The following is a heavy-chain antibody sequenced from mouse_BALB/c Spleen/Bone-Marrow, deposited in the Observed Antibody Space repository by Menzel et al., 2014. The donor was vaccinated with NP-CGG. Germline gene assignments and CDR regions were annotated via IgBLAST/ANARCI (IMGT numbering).Heavy chain of an antibody. CDR3: VKNNYDGTMDY. D-gene: IGHD1-1*01. V-gene: IGHV10S3*01. CDR2: IRSKSYDYAT. CDR1: GFTFNTNA. Sequence: EVKLEESGGGLVQPKGSLKLSCAASGFTFNTNAMNWVRQAPGKGLEWVARIRSKSYDYATFYADSVKDRFTISRDDSQSMLYLQMNNLKTEDTAMYYCVKNNYDGTMDYWGQGTSVTVSS. J-gene: IGHJ4*01.